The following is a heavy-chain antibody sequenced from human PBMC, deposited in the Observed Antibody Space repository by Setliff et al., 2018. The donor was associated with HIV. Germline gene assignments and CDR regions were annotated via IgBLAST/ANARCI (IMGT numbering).Heavy chain of an antibody. J-gene: IGHJ6*03. Sequence: KTSETLSLTCAVSGGSISSYYWSWIRQPPGKGLEWIGYIYYSGSTNYNPSLKSRVTISVDTSKNQFSLKLSSVTAADTAVYYCARGAITMVRSPYYMDVWGKGTTVTVSS. CDR3: ARGAITMVRSPYYMDV. CDR1: GGSISSYY. D-gene: IGHD3-10*01. CDR2: IYYSGST. V-gene: IGHV4-59*01.